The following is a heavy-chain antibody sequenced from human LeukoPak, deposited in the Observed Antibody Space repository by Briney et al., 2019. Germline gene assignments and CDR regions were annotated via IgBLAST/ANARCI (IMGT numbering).Heavy chain of an antibody. CDR3: ARALRYYDSSGRYGMDV. J-gene: IGHJ6*02. CDR2: INPNSGGT. D-gene: IGHD3-22*01. Sequence: ASVKVSCKASGYTFTGYYMHWVRQAPGQGLEWMGWINPNSGGTNYAQKFQGRVTMTRDTSISTAYMELSRLRSDDTAVYYYARALRYYDSSGRYGMDVWGQGTTVTVSS. CDR1: GYTFTGYY. V-gene: IGHV1-2*02.